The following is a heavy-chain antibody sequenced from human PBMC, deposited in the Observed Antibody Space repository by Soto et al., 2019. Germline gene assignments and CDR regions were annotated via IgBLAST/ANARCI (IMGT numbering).Heavy chain of an antibody. V-gene: IGHV3-74*03. CDR2: INNDGSRT. CDR1: EFTFPNYW. Sequence: LRLSCAASEFTFPNYWMHWVRQAPGKGLVWVARINNDGSRTTYADSVKGRFTISRDSAKYTLYLQMNSLRAEDTAVYYCVRKVVGAPDHWGQGTLVTVSS. D-gene: IGHD1-26*01. J-gene: IGHJ4*02. CDR3: VRKVVGAPDH.